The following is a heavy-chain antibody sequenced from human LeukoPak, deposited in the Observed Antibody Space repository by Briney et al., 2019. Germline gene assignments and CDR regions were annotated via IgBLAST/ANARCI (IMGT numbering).Heavy chain of an antibody. J-gene: IGHJ4*02. CDR2: IHPADSDT. CDR1: GYSFKSYW. V-gene: IGHV5-51*01. D-gene: IGHD1-1*01. Sequence: GESLKISCKGSGYSFKSYWIGWVCQMPGKGLEWMGIIHPADSDTRYSPSFQGQVTISADKSITTAYLQWNSLKASDTAMYYCARLPWNYIDYWGQGTLVTVSS. CDR3: ARLPWNYIDY.